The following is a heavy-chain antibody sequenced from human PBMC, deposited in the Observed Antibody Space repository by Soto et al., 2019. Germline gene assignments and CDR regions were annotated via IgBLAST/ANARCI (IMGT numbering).Heavy chain of an antibody. CDR2: IYYSGST. J-gene: IGHJ1*01. CDR3: ARDNYDSSGYLGYFQH. Sequence: PSETLSLTCIVSGGSISSGGYYWSWIRQHPGKGLEWIGYIYYSGSTYYNPSLKSRVTISVDTSKNQFSLKLSSVTAADTAVYYCARDNYDSSGYLGYFQHWGQGTLVTVSS. CDR1: GGSISSGGYY. V-gene: IGHV4-31*03. D-gene: IGHD3-22*01.